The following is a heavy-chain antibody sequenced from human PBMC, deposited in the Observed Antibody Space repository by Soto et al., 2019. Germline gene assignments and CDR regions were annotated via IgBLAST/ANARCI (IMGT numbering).Heavy chain of an antibody. D-gene: IGHD4-4*01. V-gene: IGHV1-69*12. CDR2: IIPVFAKT. J-gene: IGHJ4*02. CDR3: ARANTAVTLFPPDY. CDR1: GGSFNSYT. Sequence: QVQLVQSGAEVKKPGSSVKVSCKASGGSFNSYTVTWVRQAPGQGLEYVGGIIPVFAKTNYAQKFRGSVTITADESTSTVYMELSSLRSEDTAVYYCARANTAVTLFPPDYWGQGTLVTVSS.